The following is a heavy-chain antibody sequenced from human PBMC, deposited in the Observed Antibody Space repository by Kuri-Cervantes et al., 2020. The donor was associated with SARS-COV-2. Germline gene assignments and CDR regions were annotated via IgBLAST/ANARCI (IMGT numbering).Heavy chain of an antibody. Sequence: SVKVSCKASGGSFGSSAVNWVRQAPGQGLEWLGGVIPIFGTTTYAQKFQGRVTITADESTSTAYMELSSLRSEDTAVYYCARDHGDSSSWPHRVIRYYGTDVWGQGTTVTVSS. CDR3: ARDHGDSSSWPHRVIRYYGTDV. D-gene: IGHD6-13*01. CDR2: VIPIFGTT. CDR1: GGSFGSSA. J-gene: IGHJ6*02. V-gene: IGHV1-69*13.